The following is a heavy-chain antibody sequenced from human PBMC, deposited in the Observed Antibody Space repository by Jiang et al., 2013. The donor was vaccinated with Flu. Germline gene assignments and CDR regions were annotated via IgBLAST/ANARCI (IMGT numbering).Heavy chain of an antibody. D-gene: IGHD3-10*01. CDR2: INPNSGGT. CDR1: GYTFIGYY. J-gene: IGHJ4*02. Sequence: SGAEVKKPGAPVKVSCKASGYTFIGYYMHWVRQAPGQGLEWMGWINPNSGGTSYAQKFQGRVAMTRDTSISTAYMELSRLTSDDTAVYYCARDPSNPLGTYWGQGTLVTVSS. V-gene: IGHV1-2*02. CDR3: ARDPSNPLGTY.